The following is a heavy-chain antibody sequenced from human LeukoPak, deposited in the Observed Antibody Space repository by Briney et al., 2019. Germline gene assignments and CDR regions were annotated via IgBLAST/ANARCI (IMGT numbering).Heavy chain of an antibody. D-gene: IGHD3-3*01. CDR1: EFTFSSYT. J-gene: IGHJ4*02. CDR2: ISSDGSNK. V-gene: IGHV3-30-3*01. CDR3: AKVAYVFWSGYSTPYYFDY. Sequence: GGSLRLSCAASEFTFSSYTMYWVRQAPGKGLEWVAVISSDGSNKYYADCVKGRFYISRDNSKNTLYLQMNRLRTEDTAVYDCAKVAYVFWSGYSTPYYFDYWGQGTLVTVSS.